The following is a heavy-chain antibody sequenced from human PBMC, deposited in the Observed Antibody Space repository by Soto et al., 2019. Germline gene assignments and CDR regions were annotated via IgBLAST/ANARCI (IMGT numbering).Heavy chain of an antibody. CDR3: ARAGIVVVPAAMGYYYYYMDV. V-gene: IGHV6-1*01. J-gene: IGHJ6*03. Sequence: SQTLSLTCAISGDSVSSNSAAWNWIRQSPSRGLEWLGRTYYRSKWYNDYAVSVKSRITINPDTSKNQFSLQLNSVTPEDTAVYYCARAGIVVVPAAMGYYYYYMDVWGKGTTVTVSS. D-gene: IGHD2-2*01. CDR2: TYYRSKWYN. CDR1: GDSVSSNSAA.